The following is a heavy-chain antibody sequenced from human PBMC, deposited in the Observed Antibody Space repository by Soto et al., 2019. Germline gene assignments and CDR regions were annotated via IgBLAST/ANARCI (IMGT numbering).Heavy chain of an antibody. V-gene: IGHV1-18*01. CDR3: ARERYYDSSGYYGY. CDR1: GYTFTSYG. CDR2: ISAYNGNT. Sequence: GASVKVSCKASGYTFTSYGISWVRQAPGQGLEWMGWISAYNGNTNYAQKLQGRVTMTTDTSTSTAYMELRSLRSDDTAVYYCARERYYDSSGYYGYWGQGALVTVSS. D-gene: IGHD3-22*01. J-gene: IGHJ4*02.